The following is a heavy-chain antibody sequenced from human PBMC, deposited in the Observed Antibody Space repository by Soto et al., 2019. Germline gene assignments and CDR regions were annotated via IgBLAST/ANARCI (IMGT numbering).Heavy chain of an antibody. Sequence: SVKVSCKASGGTFSSYAISWVRQAPGQGLEWMGGIIPIFGTANYAQKFQGRVTITADESTGTAYMELSSLRSEDTAVYYCARMGYYNYYGLDVWGQGTTVTVAS. CDR3: ARMGYYNYYGLDV. V-gene: IGHV1-69*13. CDR1: GGTFSSYA. CDR2: IIPIFGTA. J-gene: IGHJ6*02.